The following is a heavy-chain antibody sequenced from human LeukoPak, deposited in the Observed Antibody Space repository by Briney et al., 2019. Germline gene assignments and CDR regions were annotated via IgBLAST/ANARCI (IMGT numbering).Heavy chain of an antibody. J-gene: IGHJ3*01. CDR1: SGSITRHY. CDR2: IHYGGST. Sequence: KPSETLSLPCPVSSGSITRHYWTWIRQPPGKGLEWIGYIHYGGSTNYNPSLKSRVTISVDTSKKQFSLNMSSVTPADTALYYCARDSVDESSGYYPSGAFDLWGQGTLVTVSS. CDR3: ARDSVDESSGYYPSGAFDL. D-gene: IGHD3-22*01. V-gene: IGHV4-59*11.